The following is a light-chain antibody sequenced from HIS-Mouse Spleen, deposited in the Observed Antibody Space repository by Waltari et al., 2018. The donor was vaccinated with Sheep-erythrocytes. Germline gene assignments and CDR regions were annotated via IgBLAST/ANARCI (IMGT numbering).Light chain of an antibody. V-gene: IGLV3-1*01. Sequence: SYELTQPPSVSVSPGQTASITCSGDKLGDKYACWYQQKSGQSPVLVIYQDSKRPCGIPERFSGSNSGSTAPLTISGTQARDEADYYCQAWDSSTGVFGGGTKLTVL. CDR3: QAWDSSTGV. J-gene: IGLJ2*01. CDR2: QDS. CDR1: KLGDKY.